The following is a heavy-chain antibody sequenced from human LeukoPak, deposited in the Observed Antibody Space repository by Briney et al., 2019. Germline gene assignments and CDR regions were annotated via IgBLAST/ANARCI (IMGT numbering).Heavy chain of an antibody. Sequence: ASVNVSCKASGGTFSSYAISWVRQAPGQGLEWMGGIIPIFGTANYAQKFQGRVTITTDESTSTAYMELSSLRSEDTAVYYCARGGVPPSMSEVGYYYYMDVWGKGTTVTVSS. CDR3: ARGGVPPSMSEVGYYYYMDV. D-gene: IGHD2-2*01. V-gene: IGHV1-69*05. J-gene: IGHJ6*03. CDR2: IIPIFGTA. CDR1: GGTFSSYA.